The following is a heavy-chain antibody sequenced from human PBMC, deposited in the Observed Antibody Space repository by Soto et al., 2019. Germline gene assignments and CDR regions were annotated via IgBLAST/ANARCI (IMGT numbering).Heavy chain of an antibody. D-gene: IGHD5-18*01. V-gene: IGHV1-8*01. Sequence: ASVKVSCKASGYTFTSYDINWVRQATGQGLEWMGWMNPNSGNTGYAQKFQGRVTMTRNTSISTAHMELSSLRSEDTAVYYCARGGYSYGYRPNYYYYYMDVWGKGTTVTVSS. J-gene: IGHJ6*03. CDR2: MNPNSGNT. CDR1: GYTFTSYD. CDR3: ARGGYSYGYRPNYYYYYMDV.